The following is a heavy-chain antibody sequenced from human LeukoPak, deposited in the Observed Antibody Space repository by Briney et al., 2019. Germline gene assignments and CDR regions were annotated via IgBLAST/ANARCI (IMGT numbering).Heavy chain of an antibody. J-gene: IGHJ4*02. CDR1: GGSISSGDYY. Sequence: NTSETLSLTCTVSGGSISSGDYYWSWIRQPPGKGLEWIGYIHYTGTTNYNPSLKSRVTTSLDTSKNQFSLKLSSVTAGDTAVYYCASFRVFAGFDYWGLGALVTVSS. V-gene: IGHV4-61*08. CDR2: IHYTGTT. CDR3: ASFRVFAGFDY.